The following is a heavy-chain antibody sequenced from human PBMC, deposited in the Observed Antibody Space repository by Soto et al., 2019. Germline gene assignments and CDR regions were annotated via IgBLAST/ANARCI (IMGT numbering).Heavy chain of an antibody. Sequence: GGSLRLSCAASGFTFSSYAVNWVRQAPGKGLEWVAVISYDGSNKYYADSVKGRFTISRDNSKNTLYLQMNSLRSEDTAVYYCARDRGIEENFYYYGMDVWGQGTTVTVSS. CDR2: ISYDGSNK. CDR1: GFTFSSYA. V-gene: IGHV3-30-3*01. D-gene: IGHD1-26*01. J-gene: IGHJ6*02. CDR3: ARDRGIEENFYYYGMDV.